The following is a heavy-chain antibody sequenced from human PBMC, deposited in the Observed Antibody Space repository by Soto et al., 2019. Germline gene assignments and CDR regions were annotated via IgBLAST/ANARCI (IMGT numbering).Heavy chain of an antibody. D-gene: IGHD4-17*01. CDR2: IYNDGST. CDR3: ARGIYGAYDY. V-gene: IGHV3-53*04. Sequence: EVQLVESGGGLVQPGGSLRLSCAASGFTVSSNYMTWVRQAPGKGLEWVSVIYNDGSTYYADSVKGRFTISRHNSKNTLYLQLNSLRAEDTAVYYCARGIYGAYDYWGQGTLVTVSS. J-gene: IGHJ4*02. CDR1: GFTVSSNY.